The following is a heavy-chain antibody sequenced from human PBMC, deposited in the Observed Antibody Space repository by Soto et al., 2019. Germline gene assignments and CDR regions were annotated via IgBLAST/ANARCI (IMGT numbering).Heavy chain of an antibody. V-gene: IGHV5-51*01. J-gene: IGHJ6*02. CDR2: IYPGDSDT. D-gene: IGHD3-10*01. CDR3: ARPRSATKGSGSYYKNPYYGMDV. Sequence: GESLKISCKGSGYSFTSYWIGWVRQMPGKGLEWMGIIYPGDSDTRYSPSFQGQVTISADKSISTAYLQWSSLKASDTAMYYCARPRSATKGSGSYYKNPYYGMDVWGQGTTVNVSS. CDR1: GYSFTSYW.